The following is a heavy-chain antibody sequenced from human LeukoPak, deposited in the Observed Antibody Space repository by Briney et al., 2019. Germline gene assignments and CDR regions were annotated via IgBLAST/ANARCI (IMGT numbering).Heavy chain of an antibody. J-gene: IGHJ4*02. V-gene: IGHV1-69*13. CDR2: IIPIFGIA. Sequence: SVKVSCKASGGTFSSYAISWVRQAPGQGLEWMGRIIPIFGIANYAQKFQGRVTITADESTSTAYMELSSLRSEDTAVYYCARGIQLWLIDYWGQGTLVTVSS. CDR1: GGTFSSYA. CDR3: ARGIQLWLIDY. D-gene: IGHD5-18*01.